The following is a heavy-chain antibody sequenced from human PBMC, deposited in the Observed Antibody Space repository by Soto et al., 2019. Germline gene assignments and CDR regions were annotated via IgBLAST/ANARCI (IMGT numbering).Heavy chain of an antibody. V-gene: IGHV3-23*01. CDR1: GFTFSSYA. D-gene: IGHD6-13*01. CDR2: ISGSGGST. Sequence: EVQLLESGGGLVQPGGSLRLSCAAAGFTFSSYAMSWVRQAPGKGLEWVSAISGSGGSTYYADSVKGRFTISRDNSKNTLYLQMNSLRAEDTAVYYCAKGRSRRGIAAEPRPGPYDYWGQGTLVTVSS. CDR3: AKGRSRRGIAAEPRPGPYDY. J-gene: IGHJ4*02.